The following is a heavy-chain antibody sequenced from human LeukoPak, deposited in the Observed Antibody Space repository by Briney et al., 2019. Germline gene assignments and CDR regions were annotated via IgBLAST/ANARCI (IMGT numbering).Heavy chain of an antibody. J-gene: IGHJ5*02. CDR2: INPSGGST. CDR3: ARDRRATGNWFDP. Sequence: ASVKVSCKASGYTFTGYHMHWVRQAPGQGLEWMGIINPSGGSTSYAQKFQGRVTMTRDMSTSTVYMELRSLRSDDTAVYYCARDRRATGNWFDPWGQGTLVTVSS. V-gene: IGHV1-46*01. D-gene: IGHD5-12*01. CDR1: GYTFTGYH.